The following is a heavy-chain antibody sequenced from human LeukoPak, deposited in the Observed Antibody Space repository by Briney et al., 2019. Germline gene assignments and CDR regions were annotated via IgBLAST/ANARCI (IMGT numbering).Heavy chain of an antibody. Sequence: SVKVSCKASGGTFNSFAISWVRQAPGQGLEWVGRTIPLLGTPDYAQKFQGRVTITSDKYTGTAYIELSSLRSEDTAMYYCARMKYFDSTGYSHAEYFQHWGQGTPVIVSS. V-gene: IGHV1-69*04. J-gene: IGHJ1*01. CDR1: GGTFNSFA. CDR2: TIPLLGTP. CDR3: ARMKYFDSTGYSHAEYFQH. D-gene: IGHD3-22*01.